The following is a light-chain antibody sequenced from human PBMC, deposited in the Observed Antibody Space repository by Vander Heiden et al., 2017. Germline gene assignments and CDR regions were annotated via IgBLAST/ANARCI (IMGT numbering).Light chain of an antibody. V-gene: IGKV4-1*01. J-gene: IGKJ1*01. CDR2: WAS. Sequence: DIVMTQSPDSLAVSLGERATINCKSSQSVLYSSNNKNYLAWQQQNPGHPPKLLIYWASTRAAGPPDRFSGSSYGKCFTLTSSMRHAEDAAVYYCQYGDSTSAWTFGQGTRLEMK. CDR1: QSVLYSSNNKNY. CDR3: QYGDSTSAWT.